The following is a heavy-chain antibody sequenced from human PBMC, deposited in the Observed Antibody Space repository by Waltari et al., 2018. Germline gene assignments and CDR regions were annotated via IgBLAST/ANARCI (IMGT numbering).Heavy chain of an antibody. CDR3: VKKGYYDSSGYSALHT. CDR2: ISGSGEKT. Sequence: EVQRLESGGGLVQPGGSMRLSCAAAGFTFNNYAMTWVRQAPGGGLEGVAAISGSGEKTHYPVSVSALFTITRDNSKHTFFLQMNSPRAEDAAVYYFVKKGYYDSSGYSALHTWGQGTMVTVSS. D-gene: IGHD3-22*01. V-gene: IGHV3-23*01. CDR1: GFTFNNYA. J-gene: IGHJ3*02.